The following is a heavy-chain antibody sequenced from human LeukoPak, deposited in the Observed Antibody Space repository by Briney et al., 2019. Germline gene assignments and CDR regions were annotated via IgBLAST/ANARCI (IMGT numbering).Heavy chain of an antibody. V-gene: IGHV4-31*03. CDR2: IYYSGST. Sequence: SQTLSLSCTVSGGSISSGGYYWSWIRQHPGKGLEWIGYIYYSGSTYYNPSLKSRVTISVDTSKNQFSLKLSSVTAADTAVYYCARSLEDSSGYYQPDYFDYWGQRTLVTVSS. CDR3: ARSLEDSSGYYQPDYFDY. CDR1: GGSISSGGYY. D-gene: IGHD3-22*01. J-gene: IGHJ4*02.